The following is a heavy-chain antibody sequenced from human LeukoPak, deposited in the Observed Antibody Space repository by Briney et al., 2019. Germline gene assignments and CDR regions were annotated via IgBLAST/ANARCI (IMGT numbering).Heavy chain of an antibody. D-gene: IGHD4-17*01. J-gene: IGHJ3*02. Sequence: PSETLSLTCAVSGDSFSSHYWTWIRQPPGRGLEWIGYISYIGTTNYNPSLKSRVTISIDTSKNQFSLKLSSVSTADTAVYYCARDLVTVTKGFDIWGLGTMVSVSS. V-gene: IGHV4-59*11. CDR1: GDSFSSHY. CDR3: ARDLVTVTKGFDI. CDR2: ISYIGTT.